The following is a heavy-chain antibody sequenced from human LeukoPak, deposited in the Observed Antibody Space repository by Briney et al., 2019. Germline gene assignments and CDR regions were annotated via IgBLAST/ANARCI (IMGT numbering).Heavy chain of an antibody. CDR2: ISSSSSTI. CDR1: GFTFSSHS. D-gene: IGHD1-7*01. V-gene: IGHV3-48*01. CDR3: ARDYWWNYDY. J-gene: IGHJ4*02. Sequence: GGSLRLSCAASGFTFSSHSMNWVRQAPGKGLEWVSYISSSSSTIYYPGSVRGRFTISRDNSKNTIYLQMDSLRAEDTAIYYCARDYWWNYDYWGQGTLVTVSS.